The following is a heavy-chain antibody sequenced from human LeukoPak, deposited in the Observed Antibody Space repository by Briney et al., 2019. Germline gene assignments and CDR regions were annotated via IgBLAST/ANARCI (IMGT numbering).Heavy chain of an antibody. CDR3: ATLVRGSNSYYPY. CDR2: TNPNTGDT. J-gene: IGHJ4*02. CDR1: GYPFTDYY. D-gene: IGHD3-10*01. V-gene: IGHV1-2*02. Sequence: GASVRVSRKASGYPFTDYYMHWIRQARGQGLEWMGWTNPNTGDTNYPQKFQGRVTMTTDTSISTAYMDLSRLSSDDTAVYYCATLVRGSNSYYPYWGQGTLVTVSS.